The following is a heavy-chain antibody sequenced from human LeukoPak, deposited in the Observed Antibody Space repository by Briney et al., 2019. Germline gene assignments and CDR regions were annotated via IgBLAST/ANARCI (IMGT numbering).Heavy chain of an antibody. D-gene: IGHD4-17*01. V-gene: IGHV3-53*01. CDR1: GFTVSNNY. Sequence: GGSLRLSCAASGFTVSNNYMSWVRQAPGKGLEWVSVIYSGGSTYYADSVKGRFTISRDNSKNTLYLQMNSLRAEDTAVYYCARELYGDYAPADYYYYGMDVWGQGTTVTVSS. J-gene: IGHJ6*02. CDR3: ARELYGDYAPADYYYYGMDV. CDR2: IYSGGST.